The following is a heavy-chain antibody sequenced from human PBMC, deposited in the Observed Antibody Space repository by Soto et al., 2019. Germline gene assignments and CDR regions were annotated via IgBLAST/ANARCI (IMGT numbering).Heavy chain of an antibody. Sequence: QVQLVQSGAEVKKPGASLSISCKASGYTFINYYMHWVRQVPGQGLEWMGAIDPSGDSSTTYAQNVRGRVTITRDTSTSTVYLELTSLRSEDTAVYYCARDLPSTSYGLDVWGQGTTVTVS. D-gene: IGHD2-2*01. J-gene: IGHJ6*02. CDR1: GYTFINYY. CDR2: IDPSGDSST. V-gene: IGHV1-46*03. CDR3: ARDLPSTSYGLDV.